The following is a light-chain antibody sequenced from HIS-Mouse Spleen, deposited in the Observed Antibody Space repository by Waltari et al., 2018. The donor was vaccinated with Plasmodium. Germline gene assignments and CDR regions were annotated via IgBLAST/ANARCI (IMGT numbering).Light chain of an antibody. CDR1: PLRRHY. CDR3: NSRDSSGNHWV. Sequence: SSEPTQDPAVSVAFGQGVGCTCQGAPLRRHYENLYQQKPGQAPALVIYGKNNRPSGIPDRFSGSRSGKTASLTITGAQAEDEADYYCNSRDSSGNHWVFGGGTKLTVL. CDR2: GKN. V-gene: IGLV3-19*01. J-gene: IGLJ3*02.